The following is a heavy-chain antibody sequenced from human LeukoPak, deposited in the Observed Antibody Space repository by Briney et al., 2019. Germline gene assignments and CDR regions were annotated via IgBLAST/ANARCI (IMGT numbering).Heavy chain of an antibody. CDR2: IYYNGST. D-gene: IGHD3-22*01. CDR1: GGSISSGGYS. J-gene: IGHJ6*02. V-gene: IGHV4-61*08. Sequence: LETLSLTCAVSGGSISSGGYSWSWIRQSPGKGLEWIGYIYYNGSTNYNPSLRSRVTISVDTSKNQFSLKLSSVTAADTAVYYCVRDHSGYYDSSGYTFYYYHGMDVWGQGTTVTVSS. CDR3: VRDHSGYYDSSGYTFYYYHGMDV.